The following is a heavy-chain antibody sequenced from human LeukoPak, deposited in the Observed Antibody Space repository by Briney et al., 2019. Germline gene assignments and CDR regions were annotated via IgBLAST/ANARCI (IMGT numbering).Heavy chain of an antibody. D-gene: IGHD4-17*01. CDR2: IYSGGST. Sequence: GGSLRLSCTASGFTVSSNYMSWVRQAPGKGLEGFSVIYSGGSTYYADSVKGRFTISRDNSKNTLYLQMNSLRAEDTAVYYCARDLALSNYGEHWGQGTLVTVSS. CDR1: GFTVSSNY. CDR3: ARDLALSNYGEH. J-gene: IGHJ1*01. V-gene: IGHV3-66*01.